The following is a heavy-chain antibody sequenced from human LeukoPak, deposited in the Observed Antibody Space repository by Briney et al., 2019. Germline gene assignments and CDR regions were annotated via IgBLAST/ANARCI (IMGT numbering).Heavy chain of an antibody. J-gene: IGHJ4*02. CDR3: ARVGGRSRAVDY. CDR2: IDYSGTT. D-gene: IGHD1-26*01. Sequence: PSETLSLTCTVSGGSISNYYWSWIRQPPGKGLERIGYIDYSGTTNYNPSLKSRVTISLDTSKNQFSLKLSSVTAADTAVYYCARVGGRSRAVDYWGQGTLVTVSS. V-gene: IGHV4-59*01. CDR1: GGSISNYY.